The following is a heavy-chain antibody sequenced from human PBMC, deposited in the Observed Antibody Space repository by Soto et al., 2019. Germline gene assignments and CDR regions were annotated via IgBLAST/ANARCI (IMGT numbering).Heavy chain of an antibody. CDR2: INSDGSST. D-gene: IGHD1-7*01. CDR3: AITPGPSAPTVELKVDHYMDV. CDR1: GFTFSSYW. Sequence: GGSLRLSCAASGFTFSSYWMHWVRQAPGKGLVWVSRINSDGSSTSYADSVKGRFTISRDNAKNTLYLQMNSLRAEDTAVYYCAITPGPSAPTVELKVDHYMDVWGKGTTVTVSS. V-gene: IGHV3-74*01. J-gene: IGHJ6*03.